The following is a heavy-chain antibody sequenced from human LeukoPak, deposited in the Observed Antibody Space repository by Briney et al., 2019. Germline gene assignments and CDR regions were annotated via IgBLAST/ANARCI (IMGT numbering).Heavy chain of an antibody. CDR3: AKDRGYGEGWFDP. CDR2: IKQDGSQK. V-gene: IGHV3-7*01. CDR1: GFTFSSYW. D-gene: IGHD5-12*01. J-gene: IGHJ5*02. Sequence: GGSLRLSCAASGFTFSSYWMTWVRQAPGKGLEWVANIKQDGSQKYYVDSVKGRFTISRDNAKNSLYLQMNSLRAEDTAVYYCAKDRGYGEGWFDPWGQGTLVTVSS.